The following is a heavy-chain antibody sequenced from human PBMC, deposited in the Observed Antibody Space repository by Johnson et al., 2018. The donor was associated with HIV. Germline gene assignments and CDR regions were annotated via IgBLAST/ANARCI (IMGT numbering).Heavy chain of an antibody. J-gene: IGHJ3*02. Sequence: EVQLVESGGTLVQPEESLRLSCAASGFTFSSYALHWVRQAPGKGLQYVSGISPNGISTYYANSVIGRFTISRDNAKNTVFLQMRRLRADDMAVYYCARDSGGNYGAFEIWGQGTMVTVSS. D-gene: IGHD4-23*01. V-gene: IGHV3-64*01. CDR1: GFTFSSYA. CDR3: ARDSGGNYGAFEI. CDR2: ISPNGIST.